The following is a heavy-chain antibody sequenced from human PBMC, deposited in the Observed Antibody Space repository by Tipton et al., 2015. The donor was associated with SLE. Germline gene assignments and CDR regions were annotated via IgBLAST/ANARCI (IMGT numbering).Heavy chain of an antibody. CDR2: IRYDGSNK. CDR3: AKDLRVVVVATEDY. D-gene: IGHD2-15*01. J-gene: IGHJ4*02. Sequence: SLRLSCAASGFTFSSYGMHWFRQAPGKGLEWVAFIRYDGSNKYYADSVKGRFTISRDNSENTLYLQMNSLRPEDTATYYCAKDLRVVVVATEDYWGQGTLVTVSS. CDR1: GFTFSSYG. V-gene: IGHV3-30*02.